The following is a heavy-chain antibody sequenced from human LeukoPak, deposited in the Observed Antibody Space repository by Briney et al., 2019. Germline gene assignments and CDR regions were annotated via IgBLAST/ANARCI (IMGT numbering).Heavy chain of an antibody. D-gene: IGHD1-26*01. V-gene: IGHV1-8*01. Sequence: ASVKVSCKASGYTFTNYDINWVRQAAGQGLEWMGWMNPKSGNTGSAQRFQGRVTMTRDTSISTAYMELSSLRSEDTAVYYCARVWGAIDYWGQGTLVTVSS. CDR2: MNPKSGNT. CDR1: GYTFTNYD. CDR3: ARVWGAIDY. J-gene: IGHJ4*02.